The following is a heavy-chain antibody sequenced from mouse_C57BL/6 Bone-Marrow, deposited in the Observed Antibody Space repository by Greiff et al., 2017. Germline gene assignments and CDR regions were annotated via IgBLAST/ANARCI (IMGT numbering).Heavy chain of an antibody. CDR1: GYTFTSYW. J-gene: IGHJ1*03. D-gene: IGHD1-1*01. Sequence: QVQLKQPGAELVRPGTSVKLSCKASGYTFTSYWMHWVKQRPGQGLEWIGVIDPSDSYTNYNQKFKGKATLTVDTSSSTAYMQLSSLTSEYSAVYYCARNYYGSSWNWYFDVWGTGTTVTVSS. CDR2: IDPSDSYT. V-gene: IGHV1-59*01. CDR3: ARNYYGSSWNWYFDV.